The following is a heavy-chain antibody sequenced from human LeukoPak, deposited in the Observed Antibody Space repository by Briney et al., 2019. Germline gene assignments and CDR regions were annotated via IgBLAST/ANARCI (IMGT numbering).Heavy chain of an antibody. V-gene: IGHV4-38-2*02. CDR3: ARGEMYVLRNAFDI. J-gene: IGHJ3*02. D-gene: IGHD3-3*01. CDR1: GYSISSGYY. CDR2: IYHSGST. Sequence: SETLSLTCTVSGYSISSGYYWGWIRQPPGKGLEWIGSIYHSGSTYYNPSLKSRVTISVDTSKSQFSLKLSSVTAADTAVYYCARGEMYVLRNAFDIWGQGTMVTVSS.